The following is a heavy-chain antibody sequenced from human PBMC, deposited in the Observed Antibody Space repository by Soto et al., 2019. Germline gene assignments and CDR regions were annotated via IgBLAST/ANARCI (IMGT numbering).Heavy chain of an antibody. V-gene: IGHV3-9*01. J-gene: IGHJ3*02. CDR1: GFTFDDYA. CDR3: AKDPNFNYDPLGAFDI. D-gene: IGHD4-4*01. Sequence: GGSLRLSCAASGFTFDDYAMHWVRQAPGKGLEWVSGISWNSGSIGYADSVKGRFTISRDNAKNSLYLQMNSLRAEDTALYYCAKDPNFNYDPLGAFDIWGQGTMVTVS. CDR2: ISWNSGSI.